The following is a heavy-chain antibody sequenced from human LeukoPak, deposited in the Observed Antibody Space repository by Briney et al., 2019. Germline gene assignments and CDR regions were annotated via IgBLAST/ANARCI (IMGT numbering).Heavy chain of an antibody. Sequence: GGSLRLSCAASGFTFSSYSMTWVRQAPGKGLEWVSSISSSSSYIYYADSVKGRFTISRDNAKNSLYLQMNSLRAEDTAVYYCARGTRPAAIVDYWGRGTLVTVSS. V-gene: IGHV3-21*01. D-gene: IGHD2-2*02. CDR3: ARGTRPAAIVDY. J-gene: IGHJ4*02. CDR1: GFTFSSYS. CDR2: ISSSSSYI.